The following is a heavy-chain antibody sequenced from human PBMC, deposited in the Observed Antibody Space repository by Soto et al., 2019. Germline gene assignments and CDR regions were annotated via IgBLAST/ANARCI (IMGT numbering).Heavy chain of an antibody. Sequence: SETLSLTCTVSGGSISSGGYYWSWIRQHPGKGLEWIGYIYYSGSTYYNPSLKSRVTISVDTSKNQFSLKLSSVTAADTAVYYCARDGRDTAMVHYFDYWGQGTLVTVSS. D-gene: IGHD5-18*01. CDR3: ARDGRDTAMVHYFDY. J-gene: IGHJ4*02. CDR2: IYYSGST. CDR1: GGSISSGGYY. V-gene: IGHV4-31*03.